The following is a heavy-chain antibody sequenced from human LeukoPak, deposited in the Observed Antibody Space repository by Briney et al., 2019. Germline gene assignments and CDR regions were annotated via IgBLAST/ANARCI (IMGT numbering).Heavy chain of an antibody. CDR1: GFTFTSYG. CDR3: ARLSGELFDY. Sequence: GGSLRLSCAASGFTFTSYGISWVRQAPGQGLEWMGWISAYNGNTNYAQKLQGRVTMTTDTSTSTAYMELRSLRSDDTAVYYCARLSGELFDYWGRGTLVTVSS. CDR2: ISAYNGNT. D-gene: IGHD4-17*01. J-gene: IGHJ4*02. V-gene: IGHV1-18*01.